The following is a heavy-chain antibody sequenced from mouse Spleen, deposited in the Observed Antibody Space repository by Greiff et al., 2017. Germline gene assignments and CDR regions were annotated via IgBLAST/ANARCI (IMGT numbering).Heavy chain of an antibody. CDR1: GYSITSGYY. D-gene: IGHD5-1*01. V-gene: IGHV3-6*01. CDR3: AKGEYLYAMDY. CDR2: ISYDGSN. J-gene: IGHJ4*01. Sequence: VQLQQSGPGLVKPSQSLSLTCSVPGYSITSGYYWNWIRQFPGNKLEWMGYISYDGSNNYNPSLKNRISITRDTSKNQFFLKLNSVTTEDTATYYCAKGEYLYAMDYWGQGTSVTVSS.